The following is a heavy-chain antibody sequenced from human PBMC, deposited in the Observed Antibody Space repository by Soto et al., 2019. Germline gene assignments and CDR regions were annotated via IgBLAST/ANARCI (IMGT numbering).Heavy chain of an antibody. CDR1: GGTFSSYA. Sequence: QVQLVQSGAEVKKPGSSVKVSCKASGGTFSSYAISWVRQAPGQGLEWMGGIIPIFGTANYAQKFQGRVTITADESTSTAYMELSSLRSEDTAGYYCARVKNYCSSTSCTGFAPWGQGTLVTVST. J-gene: IGHJ5*02. CDR2: IIPIFGTA. CDR3: ARVKNYCSSTSCTGFAP. V-gene: IGHV1-69*01. D-gene: IGHD2-2*01.